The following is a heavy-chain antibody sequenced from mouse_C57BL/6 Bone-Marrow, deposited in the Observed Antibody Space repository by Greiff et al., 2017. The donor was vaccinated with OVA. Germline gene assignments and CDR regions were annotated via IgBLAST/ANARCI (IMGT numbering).Heavy chain of an antibody. J-gene: IGHJ3*01. CDR2: ISSGGSYT. CDR3: ARRAIYYSGSRFAY. CDR1: GFTFSSYG. D-gene: IGHD1-1*01. V-gene: IGHV5-6*01. Sequence: EVQRVESGGDLVKPGGSLKLSCAASGFTFSSYGMSWVRQTPDKRLAWVATISSGGSYTYYPDSVKGRFTISRDNAKNTLYLQMSSLKSEDTAMYYCARRAIYYSGSRFAYWGQGTLVTVSA.